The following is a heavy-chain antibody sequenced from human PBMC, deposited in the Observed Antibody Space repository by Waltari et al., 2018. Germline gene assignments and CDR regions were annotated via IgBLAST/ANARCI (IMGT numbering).Heavy chain of an antibody. V-gene: IGHV3-74*01. CDR1: GFTFSSYW. Sequence: EVQLEESGGGLVQPGGSLRTSCAAYGFTFSSYWTHWVRQAPGKGLVWVSRINSDGSTISYADSVKGRFTISRDNAKNTLYLQMNSLSAEDTAVYYCASAYYDILDWGQGTLVTVSS. D-gene: IGHD3-9*01. CDR3: ASAYYDILD. J-gene: IGHJ4*02. CDR2: INSDGSTI.